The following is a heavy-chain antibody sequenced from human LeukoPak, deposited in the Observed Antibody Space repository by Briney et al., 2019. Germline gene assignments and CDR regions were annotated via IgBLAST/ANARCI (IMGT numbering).Heavy chain of an antibody. CDR1: GITFSGYTFSSYE. J-gene: IGHJ5*02. D-gene: IGHD2-15*01. CDR3: ATALGYCSGGTCP. CDR2: IRSSGGTI. V-gene: IGHV3-48*03. Sequence: GGSLRLSCAASGITFSGYTFSSYEMNWVRQAPGKGLEWVSYIRSSGGTIYYADSVKGRFAISRDNAKKSMYLQMNSLRAEDTAVYYCATALGYCSGGTCPWGQGTLVTVSS.